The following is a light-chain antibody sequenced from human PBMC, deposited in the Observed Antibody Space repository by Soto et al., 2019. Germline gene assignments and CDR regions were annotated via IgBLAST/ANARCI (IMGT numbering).Light chain of an antibody. CDR2: GAS. CDR1: QGIRSL. Sequence: DIQLTQSPSFLSASVGDRVTITCRASQGIRSLFAWYQQKPGKAPKLLIYGASTLQSAVPSRSSGSASWTEFTLTITSLQTEEFATYHCQHHDSFPWTFGQGTKVDIK. V-gene: IGKV1-9*01. CDR3: QHHDSFPWT. J-gene: IGKJ1*01.